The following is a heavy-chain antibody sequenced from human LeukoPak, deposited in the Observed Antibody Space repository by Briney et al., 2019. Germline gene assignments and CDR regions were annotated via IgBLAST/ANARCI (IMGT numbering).Heavy chain of an antibody. Sequence: SVKVSCKASGFTFTSSAMQWVRQARGQRLEWIGWIVVGSGNTNYAQKFQERVTITRDTSISTAYMELSRLRSDDTAVYYCARWAPLYRQLVPGVVYYFDYWGQGTLVTVSS. CDR2: IVVGSGNT. J-gene: IGHJ4*02. CDR1: GFTFTSSA. V-gene: IGHV1-58*02. D-gene: IGHD6-6*01. CDR3: ARWAPLYRQLVPGVVYYFDY.